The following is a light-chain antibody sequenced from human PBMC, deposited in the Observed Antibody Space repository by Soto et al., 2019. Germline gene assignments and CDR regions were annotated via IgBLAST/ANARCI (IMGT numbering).Light chain of an antibody. J-gene: IGKJ2*01. Sequence: DIQMTQSPSSLSASVGDRVTITCRASQSITYWLAWYQQKPWIAPKLLIYDVFNLQSGVPSRFSGSGSGTEFTLTISSLQPDDPATYDCQQYHSFSFTFCQGTKLEIK. V-gene: IGKV1-5*01. CDR2: DVF. CDR3: QQYHSFSFT. CDR1: QSITYW.